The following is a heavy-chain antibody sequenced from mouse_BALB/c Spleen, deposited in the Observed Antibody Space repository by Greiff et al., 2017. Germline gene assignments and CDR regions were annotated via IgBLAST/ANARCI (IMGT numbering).Heavy chain of an antibody. Sequence: EVHLVESGGGLVKPGGSLKLSCAASGFTFSSYAMSWVRQTPEKRLEWVATISSGGSYTYYPDSVKGRFTISRDNAKNTLYLQMSSLRSEDTAMYYCAIQPDGYLSAMDYWGQGTSVTVSS. CDR2: ISSGGSYT. V-gene: IGHV5-9-3*01. CDR3: AIQPDGYLSAMDY. CDR1: GFTFSSYA. J-gene: IGHJ4*01. D-gene: IGHD2-3*01.